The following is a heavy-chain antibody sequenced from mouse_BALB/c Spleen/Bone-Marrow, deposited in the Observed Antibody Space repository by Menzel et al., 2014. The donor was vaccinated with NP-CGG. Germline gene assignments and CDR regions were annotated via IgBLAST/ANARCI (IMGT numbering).Heavy chain of an antibody. J-gene: IGHJ2*01. D-gene: IGHD1-2*01. Sequence: VQLKESGAELVKPGASVKLSCTASGLNIKDIYMHWVKQRPEQGLEWIGRIDPANGDTKYDPKFQGKATITADTSSNTAYLQLSSLTSEDTAVYYCAGDYGPFDYWGQGTTLTVSS. CDR2: IDPANGDT. CDR1: GLNIKDIY. CDR3: AGDYGPFDY. V-gene: IGHV14-3*02.